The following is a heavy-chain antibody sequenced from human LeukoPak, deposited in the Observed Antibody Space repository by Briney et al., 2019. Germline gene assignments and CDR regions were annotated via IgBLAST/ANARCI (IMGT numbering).Heavy chain of an antibody. CDR3: ARDHQPPLLGWFDP. CDR1: GYIFTDYY. D-gene: IGHD2-15*01. Sequence: ALVKVSCKASGYIFTDYYIHWVRQAPGQGLEWMGWMNPNSGGTNYAQKFQGRVTMTRDTSISTAYIELTRLRSDDTAVYYCARDHQPPLLGWFDPWGQGTLVTVSS. V-gene: IGHV1-2*02. J-gene: IGHJ5*02. CDR2: MNPNSGGT.